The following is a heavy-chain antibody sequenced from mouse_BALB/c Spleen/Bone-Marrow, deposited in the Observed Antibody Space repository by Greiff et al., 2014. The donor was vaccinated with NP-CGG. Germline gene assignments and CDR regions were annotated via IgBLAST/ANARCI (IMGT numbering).Heavy chain of an antibody. CDR1: GYTFTDYN. V-gene: IGHV1-18*01. D-gene: IGHD2-1*01. Sequence: EVMLVESGAELVKPGASVKISCRASGYTFTDYNMDWVKQSHGKSLEWIGDINPKYDTTTYNQKFKGKATLTVDKSPSTVYMELRSLTSEDTAVYYCARCYYGSHYFDYWGQGTTLTVSS. CDR2: INPKYDTT. J-gene: IGHJ2*01. CDR3: ARCYYGSHYFDY.